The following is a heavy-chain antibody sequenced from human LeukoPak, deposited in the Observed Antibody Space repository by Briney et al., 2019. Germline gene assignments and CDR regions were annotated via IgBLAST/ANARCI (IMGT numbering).Heavy chain of an antibody. CDR3: ARGRHRYCSGGSCYSWGYYYYYGMDV. CDR1: GGSFSGYY. CDR2: INHSGST. D-gene: IGHD2-15*01. J-gene: IGHJ6*02. V-gene: IGHV4-34*01. Sequence: PSENLSLTCAVYGGSFSGYYWSWIRQPPGKGLEWIGEINHSGSTNYNPSLKSRVTISVDTSKNQFSLKLSSVTAADTAVYYCARGRHRYCSGGSCYSWGYYYYYGMDVWGQGTTVTVSS.